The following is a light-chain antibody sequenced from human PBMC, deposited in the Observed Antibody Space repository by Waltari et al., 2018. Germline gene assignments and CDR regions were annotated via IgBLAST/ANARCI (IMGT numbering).Light chain of an antibody. CDR2: AAS. Sequence: DIQLTQSPSPLSASVGGRVTITCRASQSIGSYLHWYQQKPGQVPKLLILAASSLQSGVPSRFSGSGSGTDFTLTIRSLTSEDFATYYCQQSFSAPWTFGQGTKVEIK. J-gene: IGKJ1*01. V-gene: IGKV1-39*01. CDR3: QQSFSAPWT. CDR1: QSIGSY.